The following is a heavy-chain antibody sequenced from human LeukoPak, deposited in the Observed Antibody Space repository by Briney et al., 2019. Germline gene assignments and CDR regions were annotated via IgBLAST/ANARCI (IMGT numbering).Heavy chain of an antibody. CDR2: IKQDGSEK. CDR3: ARGYDFWEIDY. Sequence: GGSLRLSCAASGFTFSSYWMSWVRQAPGMGLEWVANIKQDGSEKYYVDSVKGRFTISRDNAKNSLYLQMNSLRAEDTAVYYCARGYDFWEIDYWGQGTLVTVSS. V-gene: IGHV3-7*01. CDR1: GFTFSSYW. J-gene: IGHJ4*02. D-gene: IGHD3-3*01.